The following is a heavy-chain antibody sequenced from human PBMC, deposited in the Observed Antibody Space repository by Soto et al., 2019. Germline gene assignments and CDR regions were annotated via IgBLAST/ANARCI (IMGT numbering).Heavy chain of an antibody. CDR1: GGSISSGGYY. V-gene: IGHV4-31*03. CDR2: IYYSGST. CDR3: AREAVGDDYIWGSYRYRYFDY. Sequence: QVQLQESGPGLVKPSQTLSLTCTVSGGSISSGGYYWSWIRQHPGKGLEWIGYIYYSGSTYYNPSLKSRVTMSVDTSKNQFSLKLSSVTAADTAVYYCAREAVGDDYIWGSYRYRYFDYWGQGTLVTVSS. D-gene: IGHD3-16*02. J-gene: IGHJ4*02.